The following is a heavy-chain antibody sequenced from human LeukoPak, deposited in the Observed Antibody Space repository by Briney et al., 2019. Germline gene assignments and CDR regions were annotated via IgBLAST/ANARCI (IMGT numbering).Heavy chain of an antibody. CDR3: ARDRSAAPADY. CDR2: IYYSGST. V-gene: IGHV4-61*08. Sequence: SETLSLTCTVSGGSISSGGYYWSWIRQPPGKGLEWIGYIYYSGSTNYNPSLKSRVTISVDTSKNQFSLKLSSVTAADTAVYYCARDRSAAPADYWGQGTLVTVSS. CDR1: GGSISSGGYY. J-gene: IGHJ4*02. D-gene: IGHD6-13*01.